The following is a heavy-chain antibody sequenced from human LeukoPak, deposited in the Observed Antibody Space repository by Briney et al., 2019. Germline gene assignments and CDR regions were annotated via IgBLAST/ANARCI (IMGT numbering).Heavy chain of an antibody. D-gene: IGHD3-10*01. J-gene: IGHJ4*02. V-gene: IGHV3-64*01. Sequence: GGSLRLSCAASGFTFSEYSMHWVRQAPGKELEYVSAISTNGGSTYYANSVKGRFTISRDDPKNTLDLQMGSLRPEDMAVYYCARGFRYYGSGIDYWGQGTLVIVSS. CDR1: GFTFSEYS. CDR3: ARGFRYYGSGIDY. CDR2: ISTNGGST.